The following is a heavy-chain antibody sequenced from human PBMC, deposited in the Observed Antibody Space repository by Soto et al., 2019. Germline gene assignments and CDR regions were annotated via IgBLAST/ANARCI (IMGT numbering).Heavy chain of an antibody. J-gene: IGHJ6*03. CDR2: TYYRSKWYN. CDR3: ARDRYYGSGSYGADPDYYYYYMDV. CDR1: GDSVSSNSAA. D-gene: IGHD3-10*01. Sequence: QSPTLSLTCAISGDSVSSNSAAWNWIRQSPSRGLEWLGRTYYRSKWYNDYAVSVKSRITINPDTSKNQFSLQLNSVTPEDTAVYYCARDRYYGSGSYGADPDYYYYYMDVWGKGTTVTVSS. V-gene: IGHV6-1*01.